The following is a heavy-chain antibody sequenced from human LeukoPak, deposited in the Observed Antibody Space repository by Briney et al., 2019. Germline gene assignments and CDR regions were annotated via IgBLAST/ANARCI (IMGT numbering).Heavy chain of an antibody. V-gene: IGHV4-59*08. Sequence: SGTLSLTCTVSGASIRSYYWIWIRQPPGKGLEWIGNLFYSGSTNYNPSLKSRVTTSVDTSKNQFSVEVTSVTAADTAVYYCARQSGTYIDHWGQGILVTVSS. CDR2: LFYSGST. CDR1: GASIRSYY. D-gene: IGHD1-26*01. CDR3: ARQSGTYIDH. J-gene: IGHJ4*02.